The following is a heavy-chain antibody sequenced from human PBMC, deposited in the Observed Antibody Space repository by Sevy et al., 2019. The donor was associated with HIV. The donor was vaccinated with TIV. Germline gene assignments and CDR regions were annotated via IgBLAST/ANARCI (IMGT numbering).Heavy chain of an antibody. Sequence: GGSLRLSCAASGFTFSSYAMHWVRQAPGKGLEWVAVISYDGSNKYYADSVKGRFTISRDNSKNTLYLQVNSLRAEDTAVYYCARVGTGGYDLGFDYWGQGTLVTVSS. CDR2: ISYDGSNK. CDR1: GFTFSSYA. D-gene: IGHD5-12*01. V-gene: IGHV3-30-3*01. J-gene: IGHJ4*02. CDR3: ARVGTGGYDLGFDY.